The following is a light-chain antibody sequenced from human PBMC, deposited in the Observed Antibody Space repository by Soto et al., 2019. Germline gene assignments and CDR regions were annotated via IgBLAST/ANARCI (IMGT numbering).Light chain of an antibody. CDR1: SSNIGSNT. V-gene: IGLV1-44*01. Sequence: QSVLTQPPSASGTPGQRVTISCSGSSSNIGSNTVNWYQQLPGTAPKLLIYSNNQRPSGVPDRFSGSKSGTSASLAISGLQSEDEADYYCAAWDDCLIGLYVSGPGSMVTVL. CDR2: SNN. CDR3: AAWDDCLIGLYV. J-gene: IGLJ1*01.